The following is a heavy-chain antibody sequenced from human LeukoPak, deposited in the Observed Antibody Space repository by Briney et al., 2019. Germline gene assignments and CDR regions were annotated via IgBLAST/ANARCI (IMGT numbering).Heavy chain of an antibody. Sequence: FGPTPVNPTQTLTLTCTFSGFSLNTRGVGVGWIRQPPGRALEWLALIYWDDDRRYSPSLKSRLTITKDTSKNQVALTMTNMDPVDTATYFCAHRKNYYDSSVFDNWGQGTLVTVSS. CDR3: AHRKNYYDSSVFDN. V-gene: IGHV2-5*02. CDR1: GFSLNTRGVG. J-gene: IGHJ4*02. CDR2: IYWDDDR. D-gene: IGHD3-22*01.